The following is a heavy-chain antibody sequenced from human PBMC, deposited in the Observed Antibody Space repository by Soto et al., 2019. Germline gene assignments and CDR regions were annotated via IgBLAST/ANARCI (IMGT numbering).Heavy chain of an antibody. CDR3: ARGGDVYNFGAVY. Sequence: QVQLVQSGAEVKEPGSSVKASCKASGGGNLRDYRTTWVRRAPGQGLEWMGGIIPKLGSANYAQNFQGRVTVTADESTNTVYMELRSLRSDDTAVYYCARGGDVYNFGAVYWGQGTPVTVSS. J-gene: IGHJ4*02. CDR1: GGGNLRDYR. CDR2: IIPKLGSA. V-gene: IGHV1-69*01. D-gene: IGHD2-21*01.